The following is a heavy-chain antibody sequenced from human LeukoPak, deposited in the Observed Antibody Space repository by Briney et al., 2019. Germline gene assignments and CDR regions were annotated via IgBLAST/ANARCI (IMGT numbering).Heavy chain of an antibody. V-gene: IGHV3-53*01. Sequence: PGGSLRFSCAASGFSVSSTHLSWVRQAPGKELEWVSIIYRGGTTSYADSVKGRFTISRDNSKNTLYLQMNSLRAEDTAVYYCARVWEYYDILAAYHHYYMDVWGKGTTVTVSS. CDR1: GFSVSSTH. D-gene: IGHD3-9*01. CDR2: IYRGGTT. CDR3: ARVWEYYDILAAYHHYYMDV. J-gene: IGHJ6*03.